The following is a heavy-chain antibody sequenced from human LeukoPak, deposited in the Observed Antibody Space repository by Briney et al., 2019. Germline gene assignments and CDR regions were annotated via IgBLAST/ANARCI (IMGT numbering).Heavy chain of an antibody. J-gene: IGHJ5*02. V-gene: IGHV3-9*01. CDR1: GFTFDDYA. D-gene: IGHD5-18*01. CDR2: ISWNSGSI. CDR3: ARDRGVDTAMVNWFDP. Sequence: GGSLRLSCAASGFTFDDYAMHWVRQAPGKGLEWVSGISWNSGSIGYADSVKGRFTISRDNAKNSLYLQMNSLRAEDTALYYCARDRGVDTAMVNWFDPWGQGTLVIVSS.